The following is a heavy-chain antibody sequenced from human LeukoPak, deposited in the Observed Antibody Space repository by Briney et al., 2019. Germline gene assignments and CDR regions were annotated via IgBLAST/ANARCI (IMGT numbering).Heavy chain of an antibody. D-gene: IGHD6-13*01. Sequence: GGSLRLSCAASGFTFSSYGMHWVRQAPGKGLEWVAVIWYDGSNKYYADSVKGRFTISRDNSKNTLYLQMNSLRAEDTAVYYCARTSGAAAGYFDYWGQGTLVTVPS. J-gene: IGHJ4*02. CDR1: GFTFSSYG. CDR2: IWYDGSNK. CDR3: ARTSGAAAGYFDY. V-gene: IGHV3-33*01.